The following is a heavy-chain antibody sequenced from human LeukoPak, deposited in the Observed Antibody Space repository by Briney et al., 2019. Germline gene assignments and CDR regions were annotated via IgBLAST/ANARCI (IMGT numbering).Heavy chain of an antibody. CDR1: GYTFTSYA. CDR3: ARDHRVRGVKDAFDI. D-gene: IGHD3-10*01. CDR2: INTNTGNP. V-gene: IGHV7-4-1*02. Sequence: GASVKVSCKASGYTFTSYAMNWVRQAPGQGLEWMGWINTNTGNPTYAQGFTGRFVFSLDTSVSTAYLQISSLKAEDTAVYYCARDHRVRGVKDAFDIWGQGTMVTVSS. J-gene: IGHJ3*02.